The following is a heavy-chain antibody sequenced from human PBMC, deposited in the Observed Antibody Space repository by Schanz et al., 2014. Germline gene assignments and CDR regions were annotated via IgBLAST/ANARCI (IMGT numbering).Heavy chain of an antibody. CDR2: IKQDGSER. Sequence: EVQLVESGGGLVQPGGSLRLSCAASGFSFSTHAMSWVRQAPGQGLEWVANIKQDGSERYYVDSVKGRFTISRDNAKNSLYLEMTSLRGEDTAVYYCARENLNWEAFDIWGQGTVVTVSS. J-gene: IGHJ3*02. CDR1: GFSFSTHA. V-gene: IGHV3-7*03. CDR3: ARENLNWEAFDI. D-gene: IGHD7-27*01.